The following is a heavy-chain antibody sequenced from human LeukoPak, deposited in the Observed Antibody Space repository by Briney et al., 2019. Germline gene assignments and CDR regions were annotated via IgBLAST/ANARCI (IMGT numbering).Heavy chain of an antibody. CDR2: MYHSGST. J-gene: IGHJ5*02. D-gene: IGHD3-10*01. CDR3: ARTYYYGSFEKNRFDP. V-gene: IGHV4-38-2*01. Sequence: SETLSLTCAVSGHSISSGSYWGWVRPPPGKGLEWIGRMYHSGSTFYNPSLMSRVTISVDTSNNQFSLKLSSVTAADTAVYYCARTYYYGSFEKNRFDPWGQGTLVTVSS. CDR1: GHSISSGSY.